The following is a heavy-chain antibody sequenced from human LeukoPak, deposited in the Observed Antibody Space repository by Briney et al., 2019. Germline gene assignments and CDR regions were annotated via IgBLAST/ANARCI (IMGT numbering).Heavy chain of an antibody. CDR1: GYTFTGYY. Sequence: ASVKVSRKASGYTFTGYYIHWVRQAPGQGLEWMGWIKPNSGDTNYAQKFQGRVTMTRETSISTAYMDLSGLTSDDTGVYYCARDMKGYCSAGTCFNLYYFDFWGQGTLVTVSS. D-gene: IGHD2-15*01. J-gene: IGHJ4*02. CDR2: IKPNSGDT. V-gene: IGHV1-2*02. CDR3: ARDMKGYCSAGTCFNLYYFDF.